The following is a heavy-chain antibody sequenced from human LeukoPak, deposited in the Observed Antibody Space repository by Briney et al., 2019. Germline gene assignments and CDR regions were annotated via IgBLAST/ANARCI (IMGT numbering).Heavy chain of an antibody. V-gene: IGHV4-59*08. CDR2: IYYSGRT. CDR3: ARHSGTYMDY. CDR1: DVSISGSY. D-gene: IGHD1-26*01. Sequence: SETLSLTCSVSDVSISGSYWNWIRQPPGKGLEWIGNIYYSGRTNYNPSLKSRVTISVDTSKNQVSLKLTSVTAADTAVYYCARHSGTYMDYWGQGTLVTVSS. J-gene: IGHJ4*02.